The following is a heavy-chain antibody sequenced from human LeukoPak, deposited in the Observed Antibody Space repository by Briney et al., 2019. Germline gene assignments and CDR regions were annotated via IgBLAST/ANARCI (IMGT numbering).Heavy chain of an antibody. CDR3: GRDLNWGAFDI. CDR1: GFTFSSYG. Sequence: TGGSLRLSCAASGFTFSSYGMNWVRQAPGKGLEWVSGIRANGETTYYADSVRGRFTISRDNSRSMVWLQMNSLTAEDTAMYYCGRDLNWGAFDIRGLGTMVTVSS. D-gene: IGHD7-27*01. CDR2: IRANGETT. V-gene: IGHV3-23*01. J-gene: IGHJ3*02.